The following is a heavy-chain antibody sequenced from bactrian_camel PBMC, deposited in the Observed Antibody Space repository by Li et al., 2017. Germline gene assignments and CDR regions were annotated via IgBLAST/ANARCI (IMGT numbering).Heavy chain of an antibody. D-gene: IGHD2*01. CDR2: INTGGRNT. J-gene: IGHJ4*01. Sequence: VQLVESGGGSVQAGQSLRLSCKLSGSHFDGRCLGWVRQAPGKMRETIAQINTGGRNTFYSDSVKGRFTISRDNAKNTLYLQMNSLRPEDTAMYYCAAVLRGYCVTSLRSIAYNYWGQGTQVTVS. CDR3: AAVLRGYCVTSLRSIAYNY. CDR1: GSHFDGRC. V-gene: IGHV3S31*01.